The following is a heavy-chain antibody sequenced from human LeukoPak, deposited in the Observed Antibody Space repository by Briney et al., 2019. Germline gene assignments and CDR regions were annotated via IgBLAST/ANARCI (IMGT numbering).Heavy chain of an antibody. CDR3: ARSSGSRYYIDY. CDR2: IYYTGNT. J-gene: IGHJ4*02. V-gene: IGHV4-59*01. CDR1: GGSISSFY. D-gene: IGHD1-26*01. Sequence: SETLSLTCTVSGGSISSFYWSWIRQPPGKGLEWIGYIYYTGNTDYNPSPKSRVTISVDTSKNQFSLKLSSVTAADTAVYYCARSSGSRYYIDYWGQGTLVTVSS.